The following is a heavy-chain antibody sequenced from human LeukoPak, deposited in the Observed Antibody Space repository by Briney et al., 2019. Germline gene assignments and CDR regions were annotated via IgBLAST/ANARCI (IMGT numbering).Heavy chain of an antibody. CDR1: GFNLNSYA. V-gene: IGHV3-30*02. J-gene: IGHJ4*02. Sequence: PGGSLRLSCAVSGFNLNSYAMHWVRQAPGKGLEWVAVIRHDETNSFYAGSVQGRFTISRDTSKNLLYLQMNSLRVEDTAVYYCAKEYTPSSPLGELDSWGQGTLVTVSS. CDR3: AKEYTPSSPLGELDS. D-gene: IGHD6-6*01. CDR2: IRHDETNS.